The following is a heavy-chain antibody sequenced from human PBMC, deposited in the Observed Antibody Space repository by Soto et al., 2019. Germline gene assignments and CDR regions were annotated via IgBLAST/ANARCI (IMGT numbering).Heavy chain of an antibody. Sequence: QVQLVQSGAEVKKPGASVKVSCKASGYTFTTHGISWVRQAPGQGLEWMGWVSGDNGHTNYAKNLQGRVTMTTDTSTNTASMELRSLRSDDTAVYYCARDLGYCRSGTCYREWFDPWGQGTLVTVSS. V-gene: IGHV1-18*01. D-gene: IGHD2-15*01. CDR3: ARDLGYCRSGTCYREWFDP. CDR1: GYTFTTHG. CDR2: VSGDNGHT. J-gene: IGHJ5*02.